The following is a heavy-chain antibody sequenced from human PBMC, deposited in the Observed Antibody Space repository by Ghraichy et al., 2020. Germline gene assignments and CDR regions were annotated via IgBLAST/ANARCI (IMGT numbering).Heavy chain of an antibody. D-gene: IGHD3-22*01. Sequence: SETLSLTCTVSGGSISSGVYYWGWIRQPPGRGLEWIGSISYNGGSFYNPSLKSRVIIPVDTSKNQFSLKLSSVTAADTAVYYCARHPRGYYYDSSLDSWGQGTLVTVSS. CDR1: GGSISSGVYY. V-gene: IGHV4-39*01. CDR3: ARHPRGYYYDSSLDS. CDR2: ISYNGGS. J-gene: IGHJ4*02.